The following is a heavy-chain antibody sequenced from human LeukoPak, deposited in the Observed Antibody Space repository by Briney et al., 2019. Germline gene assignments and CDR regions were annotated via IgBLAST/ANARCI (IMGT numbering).Heavy chain of an antibody. V-gene: IGHV3-23*01. CDR2: ISGRGGST. D-gene: IGHD3-3*01. CDR1: GFTFSSYA. J-gene: IGHJ6*02. Sequence: GGSLRLSCAASGFTFSSYAMSWVRHTPGKGLEWVSAISGRGGSTYYADSMKGRFTISRDNFKNTLFLQMDSLRAEDTAPYYCAKSVAIYFYYGLDVWGQGTTVTVSS. CDR3: AKSVAIYFYYGLDV.